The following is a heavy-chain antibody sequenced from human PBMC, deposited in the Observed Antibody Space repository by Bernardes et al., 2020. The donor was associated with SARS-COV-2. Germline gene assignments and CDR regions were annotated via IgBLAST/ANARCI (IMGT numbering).Heavy chain of an antibody. CDR3: ARDSATIFGVVPYYFDY. CDR1: GYTFTSYG. V-gene: IGHV1-18*01. D-gene: IGHD3-3*01. J-gene: IGHJ4*02. Sequence: SVKVSCKASGYTFTSYGISWVRQAPGQGLEWMGWISAYNGNTNYAQKLQGRVTMTTDTSTSTAYMELRSLRSDDTAVYYCARDSATIFGVVPYYFDYWGQGTLVTVSS. CDR2: ISAYNGNT.